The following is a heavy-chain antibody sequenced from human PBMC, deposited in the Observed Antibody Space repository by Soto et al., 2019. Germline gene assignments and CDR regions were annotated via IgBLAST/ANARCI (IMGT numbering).Heavy chain of an antibody. CDR1: GFTFSSYA. D-gene: IGHD2-15*01. J-gene: IGHJ4*02. CDR2: ISGSGGST. CDR3: AKDIRYCSGGSCSKTGLTYSFDY. V-gene: IGHV3-23*01. Sequence: EVQLLESGGGLVQPGGSLRLSCAASGFTFSSYAMSWVRQAPGKGLEWVSAISGSGGSTYYADSVKGRFTISRDNSKNTLYLQMNSLRAEDTAVYYCAKDIRYCSGGSCSKTGLTYSFDYWGQGTLVTVSS.